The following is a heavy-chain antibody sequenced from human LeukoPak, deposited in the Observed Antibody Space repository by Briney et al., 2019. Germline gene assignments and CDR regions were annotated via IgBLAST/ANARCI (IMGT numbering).Heavy chain of an antibody. CDR1: GFTVSSNY. Sequence: PGGSLRLSCAASGFTVSSNYMSWVRQAPGKGLEWVSVIYSGGSTYYADSVKGRFTISRDNSKNTLYLQMNSLRAEDTAVYHCARGPRAATIPFDYWGQGTLVTVSS. CDR2: IYSGGST. J-gene: IGHJ4*02. V-gene: IGHV3-53*01. CDR3: ARGPRAATIPFDY. D-gene: IGHD5-24*01.